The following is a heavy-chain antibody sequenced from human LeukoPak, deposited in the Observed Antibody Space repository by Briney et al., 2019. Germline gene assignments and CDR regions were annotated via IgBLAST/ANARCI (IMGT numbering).Heavy chain of an antibody. CDR3: ARARGNTYGYFEY. Sequence: GVSLRLSCAASGLTLSGYWMHWVRQAPGKGLVWVSRINGDASSTSYADSVKGRFTISRDNAKSTLYLQMNSLRGEDTAVYYCARARGNTYGYFEYWGQGTLVTVSS. CDR1: GLTLSGYW. J-gene: IGHJ4*02. CDR2: INGDASST. D-gene: IGHD5-18*01. V-gene: IGHV3-74*01.